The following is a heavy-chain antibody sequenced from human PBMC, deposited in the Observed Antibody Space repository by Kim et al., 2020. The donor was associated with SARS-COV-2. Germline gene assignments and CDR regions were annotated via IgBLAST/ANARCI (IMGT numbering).Heavy chain of an antibody. CDR1: NGSISGNW. Sequence: SETLSLTCAVSNGSISGNWWTGVRQPPGKGLEWIGEIYHSGGTTYNPSLRRRVTISVDKPKNQFSLKLSSVTAADTAVYYCARLDSDSGKYFWFDPWGQG. J-gene: IGHJ5*02. V-gene: IGHV4-4*02. D-gene: IGHD1-26*01. CDR3: ARLDSDSGKYFWFDP. CDR2: IYHSGGT.